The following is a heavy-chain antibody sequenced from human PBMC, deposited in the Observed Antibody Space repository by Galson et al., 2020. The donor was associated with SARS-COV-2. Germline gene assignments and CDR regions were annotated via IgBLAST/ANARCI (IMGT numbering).Heavy chain of an antibody. CDR3: ARDLLRGELLWFGELSSCRGMDV. J-gene: IGHJ6*02. Sequence: GESLKISCAASGFTFSSYAMHWVRQAPGKGLEWVAVISYDGSNKYYADSVKGRFTISRDNSKNTLYLQMNSLRAEDTAVYYCARDLLRGELLWFGELSSCRGMDVWGQGTTGTVAS. D-gene: IGHD3-10*01. V-gene: IGHV3-30-3*01. CDR2: ISYDGSNK. CDR1: GFTFSSYA.